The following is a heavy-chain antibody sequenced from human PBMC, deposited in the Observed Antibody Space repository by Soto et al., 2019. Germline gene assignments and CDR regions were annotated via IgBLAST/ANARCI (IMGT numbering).Heavy chain of an antibody. J-gene: IGHJ4*02. V-gene: IGHV4-34*01. CDR2: INHSGST. D-gene: IGHD3-16*02. CDR3: ARGRLHLGELSFSYLDF. CDR1: GGSFSGYF. Sequence: QVQLQQWGAGLLKPSETLSLTCAVYGGSFSGYFWSWIRQPPGKGLEWIGEINHSGSTNYIPSLKSRVTISVATSKNQFSLKLSSVTAADTAVYYCARGRLHLGELSFSYLDFWGQGTLVTVSS.